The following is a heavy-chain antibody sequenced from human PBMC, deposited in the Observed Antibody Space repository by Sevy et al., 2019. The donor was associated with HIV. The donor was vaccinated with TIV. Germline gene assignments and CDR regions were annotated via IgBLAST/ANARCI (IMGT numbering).Heavy chain of an antibody. J-gene: IGHJ4*02. D-gene: IGHD2-15*01. CDR3: ARGRYCSGGSCYPPSLDY. Sequence: GGSLRLSCAASGFTLSSYGMHWVRQAPGEGLEWVAVIWYDGSNKYYADSVKGRFTISRDNSKNTLYLQMNSLRAEDTAVYYCARGRYCSGGSCYPPSLDYWGQGSLVTVSS. CDR2: IWYDGSNK. V-gene: IGHV3-33*01. CDR1: GFTLSSYG.